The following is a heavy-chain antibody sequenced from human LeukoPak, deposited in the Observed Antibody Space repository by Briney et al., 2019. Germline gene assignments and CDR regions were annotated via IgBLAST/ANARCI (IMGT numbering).Heavy chain of an antibody. CDR2: INPNSGGT. CDR3: ARADRLHGGPYLIGP. Sequence: ASVKVSCKTSGYTFTDYYIHWVRQAPGQGLEWMGWINPNSGGTSSAQKFQGRVTMTRDTSITTVYMEVSWLTSDDTAIYYCARADRLHGGPYLIGPWGQGTLVTVSS. D-gene: IGHD2-21*01. CDR1: GYTFTDYY. J-gene: IGHJ5*02. V-gene: IGHV1-2*02.